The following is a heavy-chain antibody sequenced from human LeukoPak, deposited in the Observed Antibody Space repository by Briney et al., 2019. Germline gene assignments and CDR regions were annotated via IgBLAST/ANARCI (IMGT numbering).Heavy chain of an antibody. D-gene: IGHD1-26*01. V-gene: IGHV3-30*03. CDR2: ISYDGSNK. CDR3: ARDYPFRGELLNPDDAFDI. J-gene: IGHJ3*02. Sequence: GGSLRLSCAASGFTFSSYGMHWVRQAPGKGLEWVAVISYDGSNKYYADSVKGRFTISRDNSKNTLYLQMNSLRAEDTAVYYCARDYPFRGELLNPDDAFDIWGQGTMVTVSS. CDR1: GFTFSSYG.